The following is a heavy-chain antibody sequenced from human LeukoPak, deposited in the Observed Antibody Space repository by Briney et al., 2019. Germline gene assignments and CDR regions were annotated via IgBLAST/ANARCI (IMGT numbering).Heavy chain of an antibody. CDR3: AKLLVERDYDFWSGPSALPPNYYYYMDV. J-gene: IGHJ6*03. V-gene: IGHV3-23*01. D-gene: IGHD3-3*01. CDR2: ISGSGGST. Sequence: QPGGSLRLSCTASGFTFSSYAMSWVRQAPGKGLEWVSAISGSGGSTYYADSVKGRFTISRDNSKNTLYLQMNSLRAEDTAVYYCAKLLVERDYDFWSGPSALPPNYYYYMDVWGKGTTVTVSS. CDR1: GFTFSSYA.